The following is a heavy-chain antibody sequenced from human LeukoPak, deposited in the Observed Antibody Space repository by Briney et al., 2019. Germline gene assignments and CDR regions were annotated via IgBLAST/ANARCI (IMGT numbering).Heavy chain of an antibody. CDR3: ARVTYYDILTGPTPNDAFDI. Sequence: KPSETLSLTCTVSDDSISSYYWSWIRQPPGKGLEWIGYIYYSGSTNYNPSLKSRVTISVDTSKNQFSLKLNSVTAADTAVYHCARVTYYDILTGPTPNDAFDIWGQGTMVTVSS. V-gene: IGHV4-59*01. J-gene: IGHJ3*02. D-gene: IGHD3-9*01. CDR1: DDSISSYY. CDR2: IYYSGST.